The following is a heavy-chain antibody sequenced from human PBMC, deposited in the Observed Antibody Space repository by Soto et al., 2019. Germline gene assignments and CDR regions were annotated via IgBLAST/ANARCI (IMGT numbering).Heavy chain of an antibody. J-gene: IGHJ4*02. CDR1: GGSISSGGYY. D-gene: IGHD1-26*01. CDR2: IYYSGST. CDR3: ARVAGIVRATPAHSFDY. V-gene: IGHV4-31*03. Sequence: PSETLSLTCTVSGGSISSGGYYWSWIRQHPGKGLEWIGYIYYSGSTYYNPSLKSRVTISVDTSKNQFSLKLSSVTAADTAVYYCARVAGIVRATPAHSFDYWGQGTLVTVSS.